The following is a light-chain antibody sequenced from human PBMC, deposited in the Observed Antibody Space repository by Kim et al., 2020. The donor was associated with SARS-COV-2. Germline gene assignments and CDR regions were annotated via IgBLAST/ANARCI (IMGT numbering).Light chain of an antibody. CDR1: KLGDKY. Sequence: SVSPGQTASITCSGDKLGDKYACWYQQKPGQSPVLVIYQDSKRPSGIPERFSGSNSGNTATLTISGTQAMDEADYYCQAWGSSTLVFGGGTRLTVL. J-gene: IGLJ3*02. CDR3: QAWGSSTLV. V-gene: IGLV3-1*01. CDR2: QDS.